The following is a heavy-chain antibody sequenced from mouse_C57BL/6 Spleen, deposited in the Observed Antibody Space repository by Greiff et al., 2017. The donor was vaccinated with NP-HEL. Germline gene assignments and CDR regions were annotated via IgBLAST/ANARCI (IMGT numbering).Heavy chain of an antibody. CDR1: GYTFTSYT. J-gene: IGHJ3*01. Sequence: QVQLQQSGAELARPGASVKMSCKASGYTFTSYTMHWVKQRPGQGLEWIGYINPSSGYTKYNQKFKDKATLTADKSSSTAYMQLSSLTSEDSAVYYCARSAREDWFAYWGQGTLVTVSA. CDR3: ARSAREDWFAY. V-gene: IGHV1-4*01. CDR2: INPSSGYT. D-gene: IGHD6-1*01.